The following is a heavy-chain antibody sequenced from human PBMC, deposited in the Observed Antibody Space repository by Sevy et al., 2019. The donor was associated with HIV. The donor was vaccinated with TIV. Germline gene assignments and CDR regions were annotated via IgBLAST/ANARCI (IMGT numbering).Heavy chain of an antibody. V-gene: IGHV1-18*01. CDR3: ARDKYYYFWSGYYEAHYYYYGMDV. CDR2: ISAYNGNT. J-gene: IGHJ6*02. D-gene: IGHD3-3*01. CDR1: GYTFTSYG. Sequence: ASVKVSCKASGYTFTSYGISWVRQAPGQGLEWMGWISAYNGNTNYAQKLQGRVTMTTDTSTSTGYMELRSLGSDDTAVYYWARDKYYYFWSGYYEAHYYYYGMDVWGHGTTVTVSS.